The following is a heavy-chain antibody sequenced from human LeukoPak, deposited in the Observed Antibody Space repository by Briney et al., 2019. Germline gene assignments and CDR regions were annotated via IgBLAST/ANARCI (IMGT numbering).Heavy chain of an antibody. CDR3: ARGRGGIAQYLTRVYDY. CDR1: GLTFSSYA. D-gene: IGHD6-13*01. V-gene: IGHV3-23*01. CDR2: ISDHGGST. J-gene: IGHJ4*02. Sequence: GGSLRLSCAASGLTFSSYAMSWVRQAPGKGLEWVSIISDHGGSTYYADSVKGRFTISRDNSKDMLYLQMNSLRAEDTALYYCARGRGGIAQYLTRVYDYWGQGTLVTVSS.